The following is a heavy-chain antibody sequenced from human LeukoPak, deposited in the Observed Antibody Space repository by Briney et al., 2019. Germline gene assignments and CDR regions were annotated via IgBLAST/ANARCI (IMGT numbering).Heavy chain of an antibody. Sequence: QTLSLTCAISGDSVSSNSVTWNWIRQSPSRGLEWLGRTYYRSTWYNDYAVSVRGRITVNPDTSKNQFSLHLNSVTPEDTAVYYCARRLTQYDCFDPWGQGVLVTVSS. CDR3: ARRLTQYDCFDP. CDR1: GDSVSSNSVT. D-gene: IGHD2-2*01. J-gene: IGHJ5*02. V-gene: IGHV6-1*01. CDR2: TYYRSTWYN.